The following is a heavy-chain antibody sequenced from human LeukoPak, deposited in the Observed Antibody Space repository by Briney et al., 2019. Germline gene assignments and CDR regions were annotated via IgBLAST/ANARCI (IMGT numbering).Heavy chain of an antibody. Sequence: REASVKVSGKASGYTFNHYDVIWVRQAPGQGFESMGRLNPKTDTRVYAQKFQGRVTMTSDSDINTAYMELSSLTSDGTAVYGCAKGLRCDLWDQGALVSVPS. D-gene: IGHD3-16*02. CDR2: LNPKTDTR. V-gene: IGHV1-8*01. CDR3: AKGLRCDL. CDR1: GYTFNHYD. J-gene: IGHJ5*02.